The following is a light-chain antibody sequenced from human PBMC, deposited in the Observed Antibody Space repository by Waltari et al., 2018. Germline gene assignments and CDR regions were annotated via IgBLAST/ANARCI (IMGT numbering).Light chain of an antibody. V-gene: IGKV4-1*01. J-gene: IGKJ1*01. CDR2: WAS. CDR1: QNVLYNSNNKYY. Sequence: DIVLTQSPDSLVVSLGERATINCKASQNVLYNSNNKYYLGWYQPKPGQPPKLLLYWASTRESGVPDRFSGTGSGTDFTLTISSLQAEDVAVYYCHQYFSPHWTFGQGTKVEIK. CDR3: HQYFSPHWT.